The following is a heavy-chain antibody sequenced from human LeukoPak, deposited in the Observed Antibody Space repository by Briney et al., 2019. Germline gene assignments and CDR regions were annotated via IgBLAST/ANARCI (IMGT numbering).Heavy chain of an antibody. CDR3: ARGFRDGSGSSDY. D-gene: IGHD3-10*01. J-gene: IGHJ4*02. CDR1: GGSISSGGYY. V-gene: IGHV4-31*03. Sequence: PSETLSLTCTVSGGSISSGGYYWSWIRQHPGKGLEWIGYIYYSGSTYYNPSLKSRVTISVDTSKNQFSLKLSSVIAADTAVYYCARGFRDGSGSSDYWGQGTLVTVSS. CDR2: IYYSGST.